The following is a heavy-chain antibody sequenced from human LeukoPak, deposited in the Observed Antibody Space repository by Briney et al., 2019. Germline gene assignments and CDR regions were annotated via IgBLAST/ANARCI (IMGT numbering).Heavy chain of an antibody. CDR3: AHSPGTYYDFWSGYSDYYGMDV. CDR1: GFSLSTRGVG. CDR2: IYWDDDK. D-gene: IGHD3-3*01. J-gene: IGHJ6*02. V-gene: IGHV2-5*02. Sequence: SGPTLVNPTQTLTLTCTFSGFSLSTRGVGVGWIRQLPGKALEWLALIYWDDDKRYSPSLKSRLTITKDTSKNQVVLTMTNMDPVDTASYYCAHSPGTYYDFWSGYSDYYGMDVWGQGTTVTASS.